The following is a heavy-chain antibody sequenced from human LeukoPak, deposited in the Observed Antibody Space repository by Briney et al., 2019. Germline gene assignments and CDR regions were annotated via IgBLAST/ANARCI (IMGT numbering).Heavy chain of an antibody. V-gene: IGHV3-21*01. D-gene: IGHD4-17*01. CDR2: ISSSSSYI. J-gene: IGHJ3*02. CDR3: ARERSNHAFDI. CDR1: GFTFSSYS. Sequence: PGGSLRLSCAASGFTFSSYSMNWVRQAPGKWLEWVSSISSSSSYIYYADSVKGRFTISRDNAKSSLYLQMNSLRAEDTAVYYCARERSNHAFDIWGKGTMVTVSS.